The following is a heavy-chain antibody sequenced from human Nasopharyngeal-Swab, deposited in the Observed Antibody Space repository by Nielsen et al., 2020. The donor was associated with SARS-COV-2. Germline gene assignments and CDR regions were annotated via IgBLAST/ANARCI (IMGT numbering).Heavy chain of an antibody. V-gene: IGHV3-23*01. CDR1: GFTFSSYG. CDR3: AKSVYDILTASDY. D-gene: IGHD3-9*01. CDR2: ISESGGIT. J-gene: IGHJ4*02. Sequence: GESLKISCAASGFTFSSYGMHWVRQAPGKGLEWVSSISESGGITYYADSVKGRFTISRDNSENTLYLQMNSLRAEDTAVYYCAKSVYDILTASDYWGQGTLVTVSS.